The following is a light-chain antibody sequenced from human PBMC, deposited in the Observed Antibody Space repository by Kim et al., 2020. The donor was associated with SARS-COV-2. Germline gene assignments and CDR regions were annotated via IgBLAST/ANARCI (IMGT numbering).Light chain of an antibody. CDR3: MEALQNPLT. J-gene: IGKJ4*01. Sequence: PASITCKTRQSLIQSSEYNWLEGYLQKPGQCPQGLSYWGSSREAGDPDRFSGSGSGTDFTLKSSRVKAEDVGINYCMEALQNPLTFGGGSKVGIK. CDR2: WGS. V-gene: IGKV2-28*01. CDR1: QSLIQSSEYNW.